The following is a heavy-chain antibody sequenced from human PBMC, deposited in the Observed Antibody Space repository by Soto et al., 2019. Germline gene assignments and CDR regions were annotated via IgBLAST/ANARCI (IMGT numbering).Heavy chain of an antibody. CDR2: ISPVNGDK. J-gene: IGHJ2*01. CDR3: ARGRYFATTHRQWWYFDF. V-gene: IGHV1-18*01. Sequence: QVELVQSGPEVKRPGASVKVSCKTSGYTFITNGINWVRQAPGQGLEWMGWISPVNGDKKYAQKFKDRVTLTSETSTDTVYMELTNLRSDDTAVYFCARGRYFATTHRQWWYFDFWGRGTLVTVSS. CDR1: GYTFITNG. D-gene: IGHD3-10*01.